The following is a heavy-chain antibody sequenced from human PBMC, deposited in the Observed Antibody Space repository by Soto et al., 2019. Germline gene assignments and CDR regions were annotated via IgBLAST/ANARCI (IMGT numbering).Heavy chain of an antibody. V-gene: IGHV1-3*04. CDR1: GYTFPEYI. CDR3: ARPGFWSDRGWFDP. CDR2: INTANGNT. D-gene: IGHD3-3*01. Sequence: QVQLVQSGAEVKKPGASVKVPCEASGYTFPEYIMHWVRQAPGQRLEWMGWINTANGNTKYAQNFQGRVTITRDTSARTTYMELRSLTSEDTAVYYCARPGFWSDRGWFDPWGQGTLVTVSS. J-gene: IGHJ5*02.